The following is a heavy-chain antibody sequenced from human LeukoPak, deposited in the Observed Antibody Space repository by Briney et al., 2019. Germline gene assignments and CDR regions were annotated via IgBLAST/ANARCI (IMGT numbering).Heavy chain of an antibody. V-gene: IGHV3-30-3*01. CDR3: ARWVDYPNRSYFDY. Sequence: GGSLRLSCAASGFTFSSYATHWVRQAPGKGLEWVAIISYDGSNKYYADSVKGRFTISRDNSKSTLYLQMNSLRAEDTAVYYCARWVDYPNRSYFDYWGQGTLVTVSS. CDR2: ISYDGSNK. CDR1: GFTFSSYA. J-gene: IGHJ4*02. D-gene: IGHD4-11*01.